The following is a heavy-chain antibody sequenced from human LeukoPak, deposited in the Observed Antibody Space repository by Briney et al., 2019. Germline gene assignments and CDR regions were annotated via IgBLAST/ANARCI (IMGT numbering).Heavy chain of an antibody. J-gene: IGHJ4*02. D-gene: IGHD1-1*01. Sequence: PPETLSLTCTVSGGSISSYYWNWIRQPPGKGLEWIGYIYSSGTTKYNPSLKSRVTISVDTSKSQFSLKLTSVTAADTAVYYCARGEDWKSTTFDYWGQGTLVTVAS. V-gene: IGHV4-59*01. CDR2: IYSSGTT. CDR3: ARGEDWKSTTFDY. CDR1: GGSISSYY.